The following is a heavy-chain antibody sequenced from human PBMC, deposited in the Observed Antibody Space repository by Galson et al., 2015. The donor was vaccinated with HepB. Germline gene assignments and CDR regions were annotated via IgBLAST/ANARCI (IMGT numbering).Heavy chain of an antibody. CDR2: IIPILGIA. D-gene: IGHD3-10*01. CDR1: GGTFSSYA. Sequence: SVKVSCKASGGTFSSYAISWVRQAPGQGLEWMGRIIPILGIANYAQKFQGRVTITADKSTSTAYMELSSLRSEDTAVYYCASSFRSLSFDIWGQGTMVTVSS. J-gene: IGHJ3*02. V-gene: IGHV1-69*04. CDR3: ASSFRSLSFDI.